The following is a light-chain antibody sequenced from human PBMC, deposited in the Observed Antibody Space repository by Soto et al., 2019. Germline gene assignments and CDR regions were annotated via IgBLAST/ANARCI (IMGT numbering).Light chain of an antibody. CDR1: FSNIGSNF. CDR3: AAWDDSLSGVV. Sequence: QSVLTQPHSASGTPGQTVTISCSGSFSNIGSNFIYWYQQLQGTAPKLLIYRNNERPSGVPDRFSASKSGTSASLAISGLRSEDKADYHCAAWDDSLSGVVFGGGTQLTVL. V-gene: IGLV1-47*01. CDR2: RNN. J-gene: IGLJ7*01.